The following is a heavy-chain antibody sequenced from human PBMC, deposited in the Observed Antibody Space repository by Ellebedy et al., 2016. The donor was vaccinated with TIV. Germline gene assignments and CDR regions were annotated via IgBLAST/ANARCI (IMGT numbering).Heavy chain of an antibody. CDR3: TTEYYYGSGSYLD. CDR2: IKRKADGGAT. J-gene: IGHJ4*02. CDR1: GFTFSNAW. V-gene: IGHV3-15*01. Sequence: GESLKISXAASGFTFSNAWMSWVRQAPGKGLEWLCRIKRKADGGATGYAAPVKGRFTISSDDLRSTLFLQVTSLKTEDTAMYYCTTEYYYGSGSYLDWGQGTLVTVSS. D-gene: IGHD3-10*01.